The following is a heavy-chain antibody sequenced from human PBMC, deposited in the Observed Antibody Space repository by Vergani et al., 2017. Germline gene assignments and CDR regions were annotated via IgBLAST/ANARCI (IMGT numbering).Heavy chain of an antibody. CDR3: AREMRCSGGSCYPSTHDY. CDR1: GFTFSSHR. V-gene: IGHV3-21*01. J-gene: IGHJ4*02. D-gene: IGHD2-15*01. Sequence: EVQLVESGGGLVKPGGSLRLSCAASGFTFSSHRMNWVRQAPGKGLEWVSFISSSGSYIYYADSVKGRFTISRDNAKNSLYLQMNRLRAEDTAVYYCAREMRCSGGSCYPSTHDYWGQGTLVTVSS. CDR2: ISSSGSYI.